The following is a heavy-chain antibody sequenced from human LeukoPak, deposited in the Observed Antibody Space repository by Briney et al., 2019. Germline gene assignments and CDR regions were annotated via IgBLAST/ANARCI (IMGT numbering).Heavy chain of an antibody. CDR2: IYSGGST. V-gene: IGHV3-66*01. J-gene: IGHJ6*03. CDR3: ARDGISRRGNFYYYYYYMDV. D-gene: IGHD1-14*01. Sequence: GGSLRLSCAASGFTFSSNYMSWVRQAPGKGLEWVSVIYSGGSTYYSDSVKGRFTISRDNSKNTLYLQMNSLRAEDTAVYYCARDGISRRGNFYYYYYYMDVWGKGTTVTISS. CDR1: GFTFSSNY.